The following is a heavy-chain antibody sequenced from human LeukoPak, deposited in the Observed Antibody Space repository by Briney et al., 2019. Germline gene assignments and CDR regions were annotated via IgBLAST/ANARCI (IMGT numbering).Heavy chain of an antibody. D-gene: IGHD5-18*01. CDR1: GFTFTNYA. V-gene: IGHV3-23*01. Sequence: GGSLRLSCAASGFTFTNYAMTWVRPAPGKGLEWVSAISGSGGYTYYADSVKGRFTISRDNFKNTLYLQMNSLRAEDTAVYYCARRAYSYDFDYWGQGTLVTVSS. CDR2: ISGSGGYT. CDR3: ARRAYSYDFDY. J-gene: IGHJ4*02.